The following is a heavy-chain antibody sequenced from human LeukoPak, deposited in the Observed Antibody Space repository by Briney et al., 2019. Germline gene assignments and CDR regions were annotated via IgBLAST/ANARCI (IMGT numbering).Heavy chain of an antibody. Sequence: EASVKVSCKTSGYTFSSYGINWVRRAPGEGLEWMWWISVINNANTRYAHNSQSSLTMTIDTSTTTAYMELRSLRTDDTAVYYCSREFPFCGADCFSGVFDIWGQGTMVTVS. D-gene: IGHD2-21*02. CDR1: GYTFSSYG. CDR3: SREFPFCGADCFSGVFDI. CDR2: ISVINNANT. V-gene: IGHV1-18*01. J-gene: IGHJ3*02.